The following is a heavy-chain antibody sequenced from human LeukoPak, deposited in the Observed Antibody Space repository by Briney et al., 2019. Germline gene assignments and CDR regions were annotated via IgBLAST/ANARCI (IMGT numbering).Heavy chain of an antibody. CDR3: ARDQPAAGTLGVDYYYGMDV. Sequence: PGGSLRLSCAASGFTFSSYEMNWVRQAPGKGLEWVSYISSSGSTIYYADSVKGRFTISRDNAKNSLYLQMNSLRAEDTAVYYCARDQPAAGTLGVDYYYGMDVWGQGTTVTVSS. CDR1: GFTFSSYE. V-gene: IGHV3-48*03. D-gene: IGHD6-13*01. CDR2: ISSSGSTI. J-gene: IGHJ6*02.